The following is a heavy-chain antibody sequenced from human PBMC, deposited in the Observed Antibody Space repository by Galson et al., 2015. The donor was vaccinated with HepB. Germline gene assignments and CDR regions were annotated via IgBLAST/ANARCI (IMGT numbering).Heavy chain of an antibody. J-gene: IGHJ6*03. Sequence: QSGAEVKKPGESLRISCKGSGYSFTSYWISRVRQMPGKGLEWMGRIDPSDSYTNYSPSFQGHVTISADKSISTAYLQWSSLKASDTAMYYCARRITMVRGGQGYYYYMDVWGKGTTVTVSS. D-gene: IGHD3-10*01. V-gene: IGHV5-10-1*01. CDR2: IDPSDSYT. CDR3: ARRITMVRGGQGYYYYMDV. CDR1: GYSFTSYW.